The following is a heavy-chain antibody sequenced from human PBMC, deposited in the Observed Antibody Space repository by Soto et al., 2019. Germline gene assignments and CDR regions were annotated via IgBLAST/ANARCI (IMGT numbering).Heavy chain of an antibody. J-gene: IGHJ4*02. D-gene: IGHD3-16*02. CDR3: AKEGMITFGGVIVQPDYFDY. CDR2: ISGSGGST. CDR1: GFTFSSYA. V-gene: IGHV3-23*01. Sequence: GGSLRLSCAASGFTFSSYAMSWVRQAPGKGLEWVSAISGSGGSTYYADSVKGRFTISRDNSKNTLYLQMNSLRAEDTAVYYCAKEGMITFGGVIVQPDYFDYWGQGTLVTVSS.